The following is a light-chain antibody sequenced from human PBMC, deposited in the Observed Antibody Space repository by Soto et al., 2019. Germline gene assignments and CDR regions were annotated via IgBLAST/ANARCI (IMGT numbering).Light chain of an antibody. Sequence: DIQMTQSPSTLSASVGDRVTITCRASQSISYWLAWYQQKAGKAPKLLIYQASSLESGVPSRFSGRGSGTEFTLTISSLQPDDFATYYCQQYNSYSQPFGQGTKVDIK. J-gene: IGKJ1*01. CDR2: QAS. V-gene: IGKV1-5*03. CDR3: QQYNSYSQP. CDR1: QSISYW.